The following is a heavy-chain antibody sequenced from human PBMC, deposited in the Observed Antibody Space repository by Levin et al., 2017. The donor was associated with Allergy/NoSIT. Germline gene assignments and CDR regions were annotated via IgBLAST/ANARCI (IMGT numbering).Heavy chain of an antibody. CDR3: ARAIYDYVWGSSDY. CDR2: ISSSSSAI. V-gene: IGHV3-48*01. D-gene: IGHD3-16*01. J-gene: IGHJ4*02. Sequence: PGGSLRLSCAASGFTFSSYSMNWVRQAPGKGLEWVSYISSSSSAIYYADSVKGRFTISRDNAKNSLYLQMNSLRAEDTAVYYCARAIYDYVWGSSDYWGQGTLVTVSS. CDR1: GFTFSSYS.